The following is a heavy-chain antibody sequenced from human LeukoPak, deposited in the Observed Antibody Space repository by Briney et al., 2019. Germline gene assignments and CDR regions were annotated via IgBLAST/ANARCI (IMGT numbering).Heavy chain of an antibody. CDR2: IFNNGST. V-gene: IGHV4-59*01. Sequence: SETLSLTCTVSGGSLSSYYWSWIRQPPGKGLEWIGTIFNNGSTHYNPSLKSRVTISVDTSKNQFSLNLSSVTAADTAVYYCARTFGYSSAWYFDYWGQGTLVTVSS. CDR3: ARTFGYSSAWYFDY. J-gene: IGHJ4*02. D-gene: IGHD6-25*01. CDR1: GGSLSSYY.